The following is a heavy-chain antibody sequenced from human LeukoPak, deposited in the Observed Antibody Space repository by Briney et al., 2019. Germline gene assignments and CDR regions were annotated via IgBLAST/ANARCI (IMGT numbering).Heavy chain of an antibody. J-gene: IGHJ5*02. CDR3: ARGRDTAMDFDP. V-gene: IGHV3-53*01. D-gene: IGHD5-18*01. Sequence: PGGSLRLSCAASGFTVSSNYMSWVRQAPGKGLEWVSVIYSGGSTYYADSVRGRFTISRDNSKNTLYLQMNSLRAEDTAVYYCARGRDTAMDFDPWGQGTLVTVSS. CDR1: GFTVSSNY. CDR2: IYSGGST.